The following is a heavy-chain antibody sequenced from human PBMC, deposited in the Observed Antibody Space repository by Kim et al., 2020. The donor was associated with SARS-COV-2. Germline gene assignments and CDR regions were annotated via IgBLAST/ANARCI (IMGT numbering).Heavy chain of an antibody. CDR2: IYSDDSKI. D-gene: IGHD1-26*01. Sequence: GESLKISCKGSGYIFFGHWIAWVRQMPGKGLEWMGIIYSDDSKIRYSPSFQGQVTISADKSIDTAYLQWSSLRASDTAIYLCARTGAPHELGYFDNWRQG. V-gene: IGHV5-51*01. CDR3: ARTGAPHELGYFDN. CDR1: GYIFFGHW. J-gene: IGHJ4*02.